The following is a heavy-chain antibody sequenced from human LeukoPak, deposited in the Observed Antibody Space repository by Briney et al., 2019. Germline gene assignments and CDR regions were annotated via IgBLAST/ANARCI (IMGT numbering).Heavy chain of an antibody. CDR2: IYTSGST. CDR1: GGSISSYY. D-gene: IGHD6-13*01. CDR3: ARSSWSYYYYYMDV. V-gene: IGHV4-4*07. J-gene: IGHJ6*03. Sequence: PSETLSLTCTVSGGSISSYYWSWIRQPAGKGLEWIGRIYTSGSTNYNPSLKSRVTMSVDTSKNQFSLKLSSVTAADTAVYYCARSSWSYYYYYMDVWGKGTTVIVSS.